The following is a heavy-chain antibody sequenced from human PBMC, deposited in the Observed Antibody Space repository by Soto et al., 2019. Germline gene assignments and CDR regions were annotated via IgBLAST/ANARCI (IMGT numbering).Heavy chain of an antibody. V-gene: IGHV1-69*02. CDR3: ARVGEGSGFRDSNWFDP. D-gene: IGHD3-9*01. CDR2: IIPILGIA. CDR1: GGTFSSYT. J-gene: IGHJ5*02. Sequence: GASVKVSCKASGGTFSSYTISWVRQAPGQGLEWMGRIIPILGIANYAQKFQGRVTITADKSTSTAYMELSSLRSEDTAVYYCARVGEGSGFRDSNWFDPWGQGTLVTVSS.